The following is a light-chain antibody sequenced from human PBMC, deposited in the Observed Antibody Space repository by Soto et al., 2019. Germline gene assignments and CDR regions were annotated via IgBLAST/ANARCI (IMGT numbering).Light chain of an antibody. Sequence: QSALTQPASVSGSPGQSITISCTGTSSDVESYSLVSWYQQHPGRAPKLMIYGVSKRPSGVSNRFSGSKSGNTASLTISGLQAEYEADYYCCSYAGSSTYVFGTGTKLTVL. CDR2: GVS. J-gene: IGLJ1*01. CDR3: CSYAGSSTYV. V-gene: IGLV2-23*02. CDR1: SSDVESYSL.